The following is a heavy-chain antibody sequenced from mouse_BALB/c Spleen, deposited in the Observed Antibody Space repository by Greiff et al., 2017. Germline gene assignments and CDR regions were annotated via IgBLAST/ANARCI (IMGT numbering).Heavy chain of an antibody. D-gene: IGHD1-1*01. CDR3: TRDRYYGSSPYWYFDV. CDR1: GFTFSSYT. V-gene: IGHV5-6-4*01. CDR2: ISSGGSYT. Sequence: EVQLVESGGGLVQPGGSLKLSCAASGFTFSSYTMSWVRQTPEKRLEWVATISSGGSYTYYPDSVKGRFTISRDNAKNTLYLQMSSLKSEDTAMYYCTRDRYYGSSPYWYFDVWGAGTTVTVSS. J-gene: IGHJ1*01.